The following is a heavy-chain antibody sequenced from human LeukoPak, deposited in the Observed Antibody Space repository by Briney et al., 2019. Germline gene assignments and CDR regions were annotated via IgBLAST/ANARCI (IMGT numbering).Heavy chain of an antibody. D-gene: IGHD6-13*01. CDR2: ISSSSSYI. J-gene: IGHJ4*02. CDR3: ARDMLLAAAGPPDY. CDR1: GFTFSSYS. V-gene: IGHV3-21*01. Sequence: GGSLRLSCAASGFTFSSYSMNWVRQAPGKGLEWVSSISSSSSYIYYADSVKGRFTISRDNAKNSLYLQMNSLRAEDTAMYYCARDMLLAAAGPPDYWGQGTLVTVSS.